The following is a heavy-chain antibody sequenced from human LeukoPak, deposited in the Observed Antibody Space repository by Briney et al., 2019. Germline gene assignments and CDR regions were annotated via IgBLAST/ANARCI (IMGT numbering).Heavy chain of an antibody. CDR2: ISYDGSNK. CDR1: GFTFSSYG. CDR3: AKDRQEYSGYDYDFDY. Sequence: GRSLRLSCAASGFTFSSYGMHWVRQAPGKGLEWVAVISYDGSNKYYADSVKGRFTISRDNSKNTLYLQMNSLRAEDTAVYYCAKDRQEYSGYDYDFDYWGQGTLVTVSS. J-gene: IGHJ4*02. V-gene: IGHV3-30*18. D-gene: IGHD5-12*01.